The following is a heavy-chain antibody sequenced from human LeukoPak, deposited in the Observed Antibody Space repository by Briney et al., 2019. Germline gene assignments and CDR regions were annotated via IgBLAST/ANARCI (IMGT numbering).Heavy chain of an antibody. CDR2: IYYSGST. CDR3: ARLKEGIDY. Sequence: SETLSLTCTVSGGSISSRSYYWGWIRQPPGKGLEWIGNIYYSGSTYYNASLKSRVTISVDTSENQFSLKLKSVTAADTAVYYCARLKEGIDYWGQGTLVTVSS. CDR1: GGSISSRSYY. D-gene: IGHD3-10*01. V-gene: IGHV4-39*01. J-gene: IGHJ4*02.